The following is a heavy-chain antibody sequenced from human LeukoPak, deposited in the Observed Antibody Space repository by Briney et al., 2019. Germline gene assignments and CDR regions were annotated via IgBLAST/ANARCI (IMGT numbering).Heavy chain of an antibody. J-gene: IGHJ3*02. CDR1: VFILSDHY. CDR3: ASPVGATTVRAFDI. D-gene: IGHD1-26*01. V-gene: IGHV3-72*01. Sequence: GGSLRLSCAASVFILSDHYMDWVRQALRKGLEWVGRTRNEANIYTTKYAASVKGRFTISRDDSKNSLYLQMNSLKTEDTAVYYCASPVGATTVRAFDIWGQGTMVTVSS. CDR2: TRNEANIYTT.